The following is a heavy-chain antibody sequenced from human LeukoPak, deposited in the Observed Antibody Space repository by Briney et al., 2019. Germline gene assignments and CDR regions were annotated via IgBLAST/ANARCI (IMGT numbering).Heavy chain of an antibody. D-gene: IGHD3-16*02. CDR3: TIAGSYRFDY. CDR2: MNSDGTTT. V-gene: IGHV3-74*01. Sequence: GGSLRLSCAASGFTFSDYYMSWIRQAPGKGLVWVSRMNSDGTTTNYADSVKGRFTISRDNAKNTLYLQMNSLTVEDTAVYYCTIAGSYRFDYWGQGTLVTVSP. J-gene: IGHJ4*02. CDR1: GFTFSDYY.